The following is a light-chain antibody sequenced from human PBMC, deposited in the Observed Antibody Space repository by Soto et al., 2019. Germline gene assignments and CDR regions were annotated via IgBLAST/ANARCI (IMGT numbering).Light chain of an antibody. J-gene: IGKJ5*01. CDR1: QSISSW. CDR3: QQYGSPPIT. V-gene: IGKV1-5*01. Sequence: DIQMTQSPSTLSASVGDTVTSTCRASQSISSWLAWYQQKPGKAPKLLIYDASSLQSGVPSRFSGSGSGTDFTLTLSSLQPEDFAVYYCQQYGSPPITFGQGTRLEIK. CDR2: DAS.